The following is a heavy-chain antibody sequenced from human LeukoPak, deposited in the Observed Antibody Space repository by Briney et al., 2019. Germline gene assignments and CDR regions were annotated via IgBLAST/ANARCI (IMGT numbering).Heavy chain of an antibody. J-gene: IGHJ3*01. V-gene: IGHV3-23*01. CDR1: GFTLSDYA. D-gene: IGHD4-17*01. CDR3: GKDPNGDYVGAFDF. Sequence: PGGSLRLSCAASGFTLSDYALIWVRQAPGKGLEWISAIRGTGGTTYYADSVKGRCTISRDNSRNTVYLQMNSLRAEDTALYFCGKDPNGDYVGAFDFWGPGTMVTVSS. CDR2: IRGTGGTT.